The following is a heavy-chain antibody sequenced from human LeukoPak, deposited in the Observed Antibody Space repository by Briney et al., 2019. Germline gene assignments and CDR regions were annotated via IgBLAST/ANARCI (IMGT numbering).Heavy chain of an antibody. CDR2: IKQDGSEK. CDR3: AREYSYGFPDY. D-gene: IGHD5-18*01. CDR1: GFTFSSYA. V-gene: IGHV3-7*01. J-gene: IGHJ4*02. Sequence: PGGSLRLSCAASGFTFSSYAMSWVRQAPGKGLEWVANIKQDGSEKYYVDSVKGRFTISRDNAKNSLYLQMNSLRAEDTAVYYCAREYSYGFPDYWGQGTLVTVSS.